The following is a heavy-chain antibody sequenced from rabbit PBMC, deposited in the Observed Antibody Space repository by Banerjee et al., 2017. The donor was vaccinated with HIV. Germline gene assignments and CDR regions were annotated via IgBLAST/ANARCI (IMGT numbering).Heavy chain of an antibody. D-gene: IGHD1-1*01. CDR1: GFSFGQD. V-gene: IGHV1S40*01. Sequence: QSLEESGGDLVKPGASLTLTCTASGFSFGQDMCWVRQAPGKGLGWIGCIDTRYGNTYYASWAKGRFTISKTSSTTVTLQMTSLTAADTATYFCARDLAAVIGWNFSLWGPGTLVTVS. CDR2: IDTRYGNT. J-gene: IGHJ4*01. CDR3: ARDLAAVIGWNFSL.